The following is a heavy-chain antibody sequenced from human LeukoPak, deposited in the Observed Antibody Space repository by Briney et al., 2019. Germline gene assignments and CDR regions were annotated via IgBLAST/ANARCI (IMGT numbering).Heavy chain of an antibody. CDR1: GFTFSTFW. J-gene: IGHJ4*02. CDR3: ARSNGWLIDY. Sequence: GGSLRLSCAASGFTFSTFWMNWVRQAPGKGLEWVANMKQDGTEKNYVDSVKGRFTISRDNAKNSLYLQMNSPRAEDTAVYYCARSNGWLIDYWGQGTLVAVSS. V-gene: IGHV3-7*01. CDR2: MKQDGTEK. D-gene: IGHD6-19*01.